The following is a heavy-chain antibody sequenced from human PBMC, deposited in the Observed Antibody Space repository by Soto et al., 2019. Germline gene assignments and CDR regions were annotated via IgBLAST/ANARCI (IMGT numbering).Heavy chain of an antibody. J-gene: IGHJ3*02. D-gene: IGHD2-15*01. CDR1: GFTFSSYA. V-gene: IGHV3-30-3*01. CDR2: ISYDGSNK. CDR3: ARVCIVVVVAATDDAFDI. Sequence: QVQLVESGGGVVQPGMSLRLSCAASGFTFSSYAMHWVRQAPGKGLEWVAVISYDGSNKYYADSVKGRFTISRDNSKNTLYLQMNSLRAEDTAVYYCARVCIVVVVAATDDAFDIWGQVTMVTVSS.